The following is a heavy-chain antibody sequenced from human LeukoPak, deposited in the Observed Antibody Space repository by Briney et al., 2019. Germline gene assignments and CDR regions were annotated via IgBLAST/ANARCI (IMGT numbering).Heavy chain of an antibody. V-gene: IGHV4-59*01. J-gene: IGHJ6*04. CDR1: GGSISSYY. Sequence: PSETLSLTCTVSGGSISSYYWSWIRQPPGKGLEWIGYIYYSGSTNYNPSLKSRVTISVDTSKNQFSLKLSSVTAADTAVYYCARGPGYFDILQYYYGMDVWGEGTTVTVSS. CDR3: ARGPGYFDILQYYYGMDV. D-gene: IGHD3-9*01. CDR2: IYYSGST.